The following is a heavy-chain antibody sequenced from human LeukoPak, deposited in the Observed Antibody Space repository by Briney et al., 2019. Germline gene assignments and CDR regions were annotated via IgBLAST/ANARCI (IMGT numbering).Heavy chain of an antibody. V-gene: IGHV4-39*01. CDR3: ARHMFPIVGVAY. CDR1: GGSISSSSCD. D-gene: IGHD1-26*01. CDR2: IYYSGST. J-gene: IGHJ4*02. Sequence: PSETLSLTCTVSGGSISSSSCDWGWIRQPPGKGLEWIGSIYYSGSTYYNPSLKSRATISVDTSKNQFSLKLSSVTAADTAVYYCARHMFPIVGVAYWGQGTLVTVSS.